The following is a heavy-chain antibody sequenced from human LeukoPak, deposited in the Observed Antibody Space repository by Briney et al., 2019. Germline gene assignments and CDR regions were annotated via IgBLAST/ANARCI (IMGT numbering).Heavy chain of an antibody. Sequence: GGSLRLSCAASGFAVSNNYMTWVRQAPGKGLEWVSVIYKDGSTYYADSAKGRFTISRDNSKNTVYLQMNSLRAEDTAVYYCARGYCSGRSCYMWYSDYWGQGTLVTVSS. CDR1: GFAVSNNY. V-gene: IGHV3-53*01. CDR2: IYKDGST. D-gene: IGHD2-15*01. J-gene: IGHJ4*02. CDR3: ARGYCSGRSCYMWYSDY.